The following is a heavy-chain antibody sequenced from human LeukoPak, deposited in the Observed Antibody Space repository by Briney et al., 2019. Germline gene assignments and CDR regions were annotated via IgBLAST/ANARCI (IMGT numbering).Heavy chain of an antibody. Sequence: GESLRLSCAASGFTVSSNYMSWVRQAPGKGLEWVSVIYSGGSTYYADSVKGRFTISRDNSKNTLYLQMNSLRAEDTAVYYCARGGRYCSGGSCYSNDYWGQGTLVTVSS. CDR3: ARGGRYCSGGSCYSNDY. V-gene: IGHV3-66*01. CDR1: GFTVSSNY. D-gene: IGHD2-15*01. J-gene: IGHJ4*02. CDR2: IYSGGST.